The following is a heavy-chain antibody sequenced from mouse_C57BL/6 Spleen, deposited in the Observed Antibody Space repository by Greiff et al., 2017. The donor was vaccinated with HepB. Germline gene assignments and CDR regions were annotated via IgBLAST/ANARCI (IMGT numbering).Heavy chain of an antibody. CDR1: GYTFTSYW. V-gene: IGHV1-61*01. Sequence: QVHVKQPGAELVRPGSSVKLSCKASGYTFTSYWMDWVKQRPGQGLEWIGNIYPSDSETHYNQKFKDKATLTVDKSSSTAYMQLSSLTSEDSAVYYCARRGYYGSSYYFDYWGQGTTLTVSS. CDR2: IYPSDSET. CDR3: ARRGYYGSSYYFDY. J-gene: IGHJ2*01. D-gene: IGHD1-1*01.